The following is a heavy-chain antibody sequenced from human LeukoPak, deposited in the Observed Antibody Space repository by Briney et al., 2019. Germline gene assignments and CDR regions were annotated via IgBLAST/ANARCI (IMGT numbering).Heavy chain of an antibody. CDR3: AKFRYHSNDNNYLDFNY. J-gene: IGHJ4*02. D-gene: IGHD3-22*01. Sequence: GGSLRLSCAASGLTISSSGMSWVRQAPGKGLEWVSSISGSGGHTYFADSVKGRFTISRDNSKNTLDLQMNSLKVEDTAVYYCAKFRYHSNDNNYLDFNYWGQGTLVTVSS. CDR1: GLTISSSG. CDR2: ISGSGGHT. V-gene: IGHV3-23*01.